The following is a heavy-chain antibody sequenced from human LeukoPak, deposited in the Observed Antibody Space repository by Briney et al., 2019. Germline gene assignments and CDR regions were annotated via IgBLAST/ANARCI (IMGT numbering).Heavy chain of an antibody. CDR1: GGSISSSSYY. D-gene: IGHD3-22*01. J-gene: IGHJ4*02. V-gene: IGHV4-39*01. Sequence: SETLSLTCTVSGGSISSSSYYWGWFRQPPGKGLEGMGRIYYSGSTYYNPSLKSRVTISVDTSKNQFSLKLSSVTAADTAVYYYARHPSIYYDSSGYYDYWGQGTLVTVSS. CDR2: IYYSGST. CDR3: ARHPSIYYDSSGYYDY.